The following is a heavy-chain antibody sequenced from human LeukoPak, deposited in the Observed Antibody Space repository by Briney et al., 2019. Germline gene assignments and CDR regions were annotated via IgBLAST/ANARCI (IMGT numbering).Heavy chain of an antibody. V-gene: IGHV3-30*02. Sequence: GGSLRLSCAASGFTFSSYGMHWVRQAPGKGLEWVAFIRYDGSNKYYADSVKGRFTISRDNSKNTLYLQMNSLRAEDTAVYYCANCRSSSWFFDYWGQGTLVTVSS. CDR3: ANCRSSSWFFDY. CDR1: GFTFSSYG. D-gene: IGHD6-13*01. CDR2: IRYDGSNK. J-gene: IGHJ4*02.